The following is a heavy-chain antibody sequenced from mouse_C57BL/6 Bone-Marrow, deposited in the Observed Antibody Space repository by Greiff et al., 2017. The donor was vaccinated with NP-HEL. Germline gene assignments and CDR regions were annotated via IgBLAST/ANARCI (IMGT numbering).Heavy chain of an antibody. CDR1: GFTFSDYS. CDR2: INYDGSST. J-gene: IGHJ4*01. Sequence: EVKVVESEGGLVQPGSSMKLSCTASGFTFSDYSIAWVRQVPEKGLEWVANINYDGSSTYYLDSLKSRFIISRDNAKNILYLQMSSRKSEDTATYYCAREGGLRRRTYAMDYWGQGTSVTVSS. CDR3: AREGGLRRRTYAMDY. V-gene: IGHV5-16*01. D-gene: IGHD2-4*01.